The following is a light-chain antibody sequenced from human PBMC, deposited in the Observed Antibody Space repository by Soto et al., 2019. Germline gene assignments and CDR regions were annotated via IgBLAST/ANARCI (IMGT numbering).Light chain of an antibody. CDR3: SSYPRSNTL. Sequence: QSALTQPASVSGSPGQSITISCTGRSSDVGGYNYVSWYQQHPGKAPKLIIYDASNRPSGVSNRISCSKSANTASLTISGLYSEDQADNYCSSYPRSNTLFGGGTKVT. J-gene: IGLJ2*01. V-gene: IGLV2-14*01. CDR2: DAS. CDR1: SSDVGGYNY.